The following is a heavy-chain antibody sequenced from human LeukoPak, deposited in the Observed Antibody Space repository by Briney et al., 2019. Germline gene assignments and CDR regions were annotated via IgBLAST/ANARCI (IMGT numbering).Heavy chain of an antibody. J-gene: IGHJ6*02. CDR2: IYYSGST. CDR3: ARQGDSSGWFSYYYYGMDV. D-gene: IGHD6-19*01. Sequence: SETLSLTCTVSGGSISSSIYYWGWIRQPPGKGLEWIGSIYYSGSTYYNPSLKSRVTISVDTSKNQFSLKLSSVTAADTAVYYCARQGDSSGWFSYYYYGMDVWGQGTTVTVSS. CDR1: GGSISSSIYY. V-gene: IGHV4-39*01.